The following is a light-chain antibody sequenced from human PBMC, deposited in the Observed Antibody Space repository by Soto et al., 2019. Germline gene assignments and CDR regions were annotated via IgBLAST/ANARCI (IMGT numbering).Light chain of an antibody. V-gene: IGKV3-20*01. Sequence: EIVLTQSPGTLSLSPGERATLACRASQSVSSSYLAWYRQKPGQAPRLLIYGASSRATGIPYWVSGSGSGTDFTLTISRLEPEDFAVYYCQQYGSSPLTFGGGTKVEIK. CDR3: QQYGSSPLT. J-gene: IGKJ4*01. CDR2: GAS. CDR1: QSVSSSY.